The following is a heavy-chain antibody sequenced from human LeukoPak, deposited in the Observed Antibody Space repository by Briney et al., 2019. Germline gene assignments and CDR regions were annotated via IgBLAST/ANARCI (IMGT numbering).Heavy chain of an antibody. CDR1: GGTFSSYA. CDR3: AREFLRDRSSRYYFDY. J-gene: IGHJ4*02. D-gene: IGHD6-13*01. V-gene: IGHV1-69*04. CDR2: IIPILGIA. Sequence: SVKVSCKASGGTFSSYAISWVRQAPGQGLEWMGRIIPILGIANYAQKFQGRVTITADKSTSTAYMELSSLRSEDTAVYYCAREFLRDRSSRYYFDYWGQGTLVTVSS.